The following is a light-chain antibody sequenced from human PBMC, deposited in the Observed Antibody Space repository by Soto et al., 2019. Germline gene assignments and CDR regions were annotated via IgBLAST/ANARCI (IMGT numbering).Light chain of an antibody. CDR1: QSVSSN. J-gene: IGKJ4*01. V-gene: IGKV3-15*01. Sequence: EIVMTQSRAALSVSPGERATLSCRASQSVSSNLGWYQQKPGQAPRLLIYSASTRATGIPARFSGSGSGTEFTLTISSLQSEDFAVYYCQQYNNWPLTFGGGTKVDIK. CDR2: SAS. CDR3: QQYNNWPLT.